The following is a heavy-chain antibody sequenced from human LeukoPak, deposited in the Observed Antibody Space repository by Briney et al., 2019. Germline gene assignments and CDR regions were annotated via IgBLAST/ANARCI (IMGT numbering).Heavy chain of an antibody. J-gene: IGHJ4*02. D-gene: IGHD6-13*01. V-gene: IGHV1-2*02. CDR1: GYTFTGYY. CDR3: ARGPAAGYLYYFDY. CDR2: INPNSGGT. Sequence: ASVKVSCKASGYTFTGYYMHWVRQAPGQGLEWMGWINPNSGGTNYAQKFQGRVTITADKSTSTANMELSSLRSEDTAVYYCARGPAAGYLYYFDYWGQGTLVTVSS.